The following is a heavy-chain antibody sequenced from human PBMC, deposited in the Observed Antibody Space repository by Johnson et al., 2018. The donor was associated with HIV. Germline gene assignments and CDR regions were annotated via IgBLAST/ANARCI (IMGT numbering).Heavy chain of an antibody. Sequence: QVQLVESGGGVVRPGGSLRLSCAASGFTFDDYGMTWVRQGPGRGLEWVASISYDGSYKYYADSVKGRFTISRDDSKNTLYLQMNSLRAEDTAVYYCARDWGGYDAFDIWGHGTMVTVSS. J-gene: IGHJ3*02. D-gene: IGHD1-26*01. CDR3: ARDWGGYDAFDI. CDR2: ISYDGSYK. V-gene: IGHV3-30*03. CDR1: GFTFDDYG.